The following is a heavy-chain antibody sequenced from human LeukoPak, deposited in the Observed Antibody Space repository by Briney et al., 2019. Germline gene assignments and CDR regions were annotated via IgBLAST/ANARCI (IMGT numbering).Heavy chain of an antibody. Sequence: GGSLRLSCAASGFTFSSYSMNWVRQAPGKGLEWVSSISSSSSYIYYADSVKGRFTISRDNAKNSLYLQMNSLRAEDTAVYYCARDDVSGWYSSHTDYWGQGTLVTVSS. J-gene: IGHJ4*02. V-gene: IGHV3-21*01. CDR2: ISSSSSYI. CDR3: ARDDVSGWYSSHTDY. D-gene: IGHD6-19*01. CDR1: GFTFSSYS.